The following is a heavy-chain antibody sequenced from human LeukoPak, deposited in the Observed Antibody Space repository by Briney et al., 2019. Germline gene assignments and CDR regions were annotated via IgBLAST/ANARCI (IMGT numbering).Heavy chain of an antibody. D-gene: IGHD3-10*01. V-gene: IGHV3-30*02. CDR1: GFTFSSYG. Sequence: PGGSLRLSCAASGFTFSSYGMHWVRQAPGKGLEWVAFIRYDGSNKYYADSVKGRFTISRDNSKNTLYLQMNSLRAEDTAVYYCAKDFLWFGELPRNPPAYWGQGTLVTVSS. J-gene: IGHJ4*02. CDR2: IRYDGSNK. CDR3: AKDFLWFGELPRNPPAY.